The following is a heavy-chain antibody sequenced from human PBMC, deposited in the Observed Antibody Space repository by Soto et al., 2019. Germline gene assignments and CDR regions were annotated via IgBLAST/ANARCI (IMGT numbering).Heavy chain of an antibody. Sequence: SETLSLTCTVSGGSISRYYWSWIRQPPGKGLEWIGYIYYSGSTNYNPSLKSRVTISVDTSKNQFSLKLSSVTAADTAVYYCARLCSSVSPIPLWGQGTLVTVS. J-gene: IGHJ4*02. CDR2: IYYSGST. D-gene: IGHD3-10*02. CDR1: GGSISRYY. V-gene: IGHV4-59*08. CDR3: ARLCSSVSPIPL.